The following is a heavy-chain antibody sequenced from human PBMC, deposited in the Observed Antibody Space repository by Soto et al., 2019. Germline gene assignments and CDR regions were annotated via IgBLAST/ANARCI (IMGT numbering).Heavy chain of an antibody. CDR1: GGSFSGYY. D-gene: IGHD3-3*01. Sequence: SETLSLTCAVYGGSFSGYYWRWIRQPPGKGLEWIGEINHSGSTNYNPSLKSRVAISVDTSKNQFSLRLRSATAADTAFYYCSRGGHYYESMNWGRGTLVTVSS. J-gene: IGHJ4*02. V-gene: IGHV4-34*01. CDR2: INHSGST. CDR3: SRGGHYYESMN.